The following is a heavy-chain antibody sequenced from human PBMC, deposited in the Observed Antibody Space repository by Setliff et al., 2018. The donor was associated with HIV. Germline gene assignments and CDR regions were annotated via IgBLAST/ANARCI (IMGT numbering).Heavy chain of an antibody. CDR2: ISPYDGSR. D-gene: IGHD3-9*01. Sequence: ASVKVSCKASGFTFTDFFIHWVRQAPGQGLEWMGWISPYDGSRRISQRFQGRATMTRDTSVNTAFMELSNLRSDDTAVYYCARDYRTTDILSSGYMDVWGKGTTVTVSS. V-gene: IGHV1-2*02. CDR3: ARDYRTTDILSSGYMDV. CDR1: GFTFTDFF. J-gene: IGHJ6*03.